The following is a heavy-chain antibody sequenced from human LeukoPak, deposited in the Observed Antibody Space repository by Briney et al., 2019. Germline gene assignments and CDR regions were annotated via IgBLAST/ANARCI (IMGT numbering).Heavy chain of an antibody. Sequence: GGSLRLSCAASGFAFSSYWMSWVRQAPGKGLEWVANIKQDGSEKYYVDSVKGRFTISRDNAKNSLYLQMNSLRAEDTAVYYCARVRTHYVWGSYRPYYFDYWSQGTLVTVSS. CDR2: IKQDGSEK. CDR3: ARVRTHYVWGSYRPYYFDY. CDR1: GFAFSSYW. J-gene: IGHJ4*02. D-gene: IGHD3-16*02. V-gene: IGHV3-7*01.